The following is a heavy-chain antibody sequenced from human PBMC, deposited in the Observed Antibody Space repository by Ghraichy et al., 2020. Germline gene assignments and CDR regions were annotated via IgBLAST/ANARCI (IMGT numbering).Heavy chain of an antibody. V-gene: IGHV4-39*01. J-gene: IGHJ5*02. CDR3: ARHWRPGYSGSWRSANCFDP. CDR2: TYYTGSS. Sequence: SETLSPTCTVSGGSISSTSYYWGWIRQPPGKGLEWIGTTYYTGSSFYNPSLKSRVTISVDRSSNQFSLKVNSVTAADTAVYYCARHWRPGYSGSWRSANCFDPWGQGTLVTVSS. CDR1: GGSISSTSYY. D-gene: IGHD6-13*01.